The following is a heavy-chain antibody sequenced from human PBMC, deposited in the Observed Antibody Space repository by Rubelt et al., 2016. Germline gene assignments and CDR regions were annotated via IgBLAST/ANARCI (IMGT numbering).Heavy chain of an antibody. CDR2: IDTAGNT. CDR3: AKGGWRGLEELDY. D-gene: IGHD2-21*01. Sequence: VHLVESGGGVVQPGRSLRLSCAASGFTFSSYDMHWVRQPTGKGLEWVSAIDTAGNTYYPGSVKGRFTISRDNSKNTLYLQMKSLRVEDTAVYYCAKGGWRGLEELDYWGQGTLVTVSS. J-gene: IGHJ4*02. V-gene: IGHV3-13*01. CDR1: GFTFSSYD.